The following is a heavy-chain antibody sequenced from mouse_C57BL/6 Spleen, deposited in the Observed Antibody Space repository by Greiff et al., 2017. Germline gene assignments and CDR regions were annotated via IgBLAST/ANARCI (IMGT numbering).Heavy chain of an antibody. V-gene: IGHV1-69*01. J-gene: IGHJ2*01. Sequence: QVQLQQPGAELVMPGASVKLSCKASGYTFTSYWMHWVKQSPGQGLEWIGEIDPSDSYTNYNQKFKGKSTLTVDKSSSTAYMQLSSLTSEDSAVYDWARRGVVATDYCDYWGQGTTLTVSS. CDR2: IDPSDSYT. CDR1: GYTFTSYW. CDR3: ARRGVVATDYCDY. D-gene: IGHD1-1*01.